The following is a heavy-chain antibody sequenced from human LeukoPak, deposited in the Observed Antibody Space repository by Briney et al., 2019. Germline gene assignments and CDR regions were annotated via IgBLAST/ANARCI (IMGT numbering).Heavy chain of an antibody. CDR1: GFTFSSCA. D-gene: IGHD3-16*01. J-gene: IGHJ4*02. CDR3: AKGYYDYVWGSYYFDY. CDR2: ISGSGGST. V-gene: IGHV3-23*01. Sequence: GGSLRLSCAASGFTFSSCAMSWVRQAPGKGLEWVSAISGSGGSTYYADSVKGRFTISRDNSRDTLYLQMNSLRAEDTAVYYCAKGYYDYVWGSYYFDYWGQGTLVTVSS.